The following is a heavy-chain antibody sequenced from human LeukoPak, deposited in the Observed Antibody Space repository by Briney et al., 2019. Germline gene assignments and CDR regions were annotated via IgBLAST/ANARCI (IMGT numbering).Heavy chain of an antibody. Sequence: SVKVSCKASGGTFSSYAISWVRQAPGQGLEWMGGIIPIFGTANYAQKFQGRVTITADKSTSTAYMELSSLRSEDTAVYYCARDRGGSIAAAGTFDFWGQGTLVTVSS. CDR2: IIPIFGTA. CDR1: GGTFSSYA. CDR3: ARDRGGSIAAAGTFDF. J-gene: IGHJ4*02. D-gene: IGHD6-13*01. V-gene: IGHV1-69*06.